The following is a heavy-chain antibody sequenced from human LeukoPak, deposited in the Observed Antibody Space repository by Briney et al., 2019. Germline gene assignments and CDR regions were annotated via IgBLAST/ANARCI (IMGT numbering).Heavy chain of an antibody. J-gene: IGHJ3*02. CDR2: IYYSGST. V-gene: IGHV4-39*07. D-gene: IGHD1-1*01. Sequence: SETLSLTCTVSGGSISSSSYYWGWIRQPPGKGLEWIGSIYYSGSTYYNPSLKSRVTISVDTSKNQFSLKLNSVTAADTAVYYCARGFGWNGRNVFDIWGQGTLVTVSS. CDR1: GGSISSSSYY. CDR3: ARGFGWNGRNVFDI.